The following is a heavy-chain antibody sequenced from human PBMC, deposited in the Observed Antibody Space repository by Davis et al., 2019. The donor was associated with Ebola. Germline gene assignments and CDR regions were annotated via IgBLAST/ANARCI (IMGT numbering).Heavy chain of an antibody. CDR2: ISTYNGNT. CDR1: GYTFSDFG. V-gene: IGHV1-18*01. CDR3: ARDRSVTEALLFDF. Sequence: AASVKVSCKASGYTFSDFGISWVRQAPGQGLEWMGWISTYNGNTYYAQKFQGRVTMTTDTSTNTAYMQLRSRRSDGTAVYYCARDRSVTEALLFDFWGQGTLVTVSS. J-gene: IGHJ4*02.